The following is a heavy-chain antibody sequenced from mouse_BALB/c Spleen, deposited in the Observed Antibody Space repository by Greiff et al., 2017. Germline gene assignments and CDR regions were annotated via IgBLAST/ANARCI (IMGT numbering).Heavy chain of an antibody. CDR2: ISYDGSN. V-gene: IGHV3-6*02. CDR1: GYSITSGYY. D-gene: IGHD1-2*01. J-gene: IGHJ2*01. CDR3: ARGGGSYYFDY. Sequence: EVQVVESGPGLVKPSQSLSLTCSVTGYSITSGYYWNWIRQFPGNKLEWMGYISYDGSNNYNPSLKNRISITRDTSKNQFFLKLNSVTTEDTATYYCARGGGSYYFDYWGQGTTLTVSS.